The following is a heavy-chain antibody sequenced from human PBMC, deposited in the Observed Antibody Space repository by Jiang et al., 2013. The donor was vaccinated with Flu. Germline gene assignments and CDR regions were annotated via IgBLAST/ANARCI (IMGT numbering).Heavy chain of an antibody. J-gene: IGHJ6*02. D-gene: IGHD7-27*01. CDR3: ARDYGDSVGPYGMDV. CDR1: GGSVSSGSYY. CDR2: VYYSGST. V-gene: IGHV4-61*01. Sequence: GLVKPSETLSLTCTVSGGSVSSGSYYWSWIRQPPGKGLEWIGYVYYSGSTNYNPSLKSRVTISVDTSKNQFSLKLSSVTAADTAVYYCARDYGDSVGPYGMDVWGQGTTVTVSS.